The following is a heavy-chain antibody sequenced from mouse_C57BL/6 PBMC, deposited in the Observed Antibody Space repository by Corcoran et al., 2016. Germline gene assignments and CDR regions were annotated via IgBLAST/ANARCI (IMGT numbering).Heavy chain of an antibody. CDR3: ARPYDYYAMDY. V-gene: IGHV9-3*01. D-gene: IGHD2-3*01. CDR2: INTYSGVP. CDR1: GYTFTTYG. Sequence: QIQLVQSGPELKKPGETVKISCKASGYTFTTYGMSWVKQAPGKGLKWMGWINTYSGVPTYADDFKGRFAFSLETSASTAYLQINNLKNEDTATYFCARPYDYYAMDYWGQGTSVTVSS. J-gene: IGHJ4*01.